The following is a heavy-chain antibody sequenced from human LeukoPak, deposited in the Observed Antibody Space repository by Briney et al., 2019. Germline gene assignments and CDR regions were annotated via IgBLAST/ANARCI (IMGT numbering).Heavy chain of an antibody. V-gene: IGHV4-39*07. D-gene: IGHD6-13*01. Sequence: SETLSLTCTVSGGSISSSSYYWGWIRQPPGKGLEWTGSIYYSGSTYYNPSLKSRVTISVDTSKNQFSLKLSSVTAADTAVYYCARGGGYSSSWFSSWGQGTLVTVSS. CDR2: IYYSGST. CDR1: GGSISSSSYY. J-gene: IGHJ5*01. CDR3: ARGGGYSSSWFSS.